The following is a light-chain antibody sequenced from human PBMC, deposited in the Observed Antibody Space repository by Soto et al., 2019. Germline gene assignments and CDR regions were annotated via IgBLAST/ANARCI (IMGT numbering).Light chain of an antibody. CDR1: SSDVGAYNF. Sequence: QSALTQPPSASGSPGQSVTISCTGTSSDVGAYNFVSWYQQHPGKAPKLIVYEVNKGPAGVPARFSGSKSGNTASLSVSGLQPEDEAAYYCSSYAGRNNVVFGGGTKLTVL. CDR2: EVN. J-gene: IGLJ2*01. V-gene: IGLV2-8*01. CDR3: SSYAGRNNVV.